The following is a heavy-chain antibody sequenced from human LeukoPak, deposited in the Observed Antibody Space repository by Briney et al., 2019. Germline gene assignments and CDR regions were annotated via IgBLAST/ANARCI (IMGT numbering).Heavy chain of an antibody. CDR1: GDSISGYY. CDR3: ARHRFGHLFDY. CDR2: VYHTGHT. Sequence: PSETLSLTCTVSGDSISGYYWSWIRQPPGKGLEWIGYVYHTGHTHYSPSLKSRVTVSLDTSRNQVSLILGSVTAADTAVYYCARHRFGHLFDYWGQGTLVFVSS. V-gene: IGHV4-59*01. J-gene: IGHJ4*02. D-gene: IGHD3-16*01.